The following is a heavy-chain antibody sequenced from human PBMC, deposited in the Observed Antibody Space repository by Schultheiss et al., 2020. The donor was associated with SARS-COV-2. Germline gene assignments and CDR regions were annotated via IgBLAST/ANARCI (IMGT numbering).Heavy chain of an antibody. V-gene: IGHV3-7*03. J-gene: IGHJ4*02. CDR1: GFTFSSYA. Sequence: GGSLRLSCAASGFTFSSYAMHWVRQAPGKGLEWVANIKQDGSEKYYVDSVKGRFTISRDNAKNSLYLQMNSLRAEDTAVYYCARFSNGWDYWGQGTLVTVSS. CDR3: ARFSNGWDY. CDR2: IKQDGSEK. D-gene: IGHD6-19*01.